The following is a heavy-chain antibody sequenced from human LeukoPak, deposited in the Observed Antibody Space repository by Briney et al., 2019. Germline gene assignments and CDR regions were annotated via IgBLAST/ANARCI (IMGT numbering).Heavy chain of an antibody. CDR1: GGSISSYY. V-gene: IGHV4-59*08. Sequence: PSETLSLTCTVSGGSISSYYWSWIRQPPGKGLEWIGFIYYSGSTNYNPSLKSRVTISVDTSKNQFSLKLSSVTAADTAVYYCARQATQYTSSRGYWFDPWGQGTLVTVSS. D-gene: IGHD6-13*01. J-gene: IGHJ5*02. CDR2: IYYSGST. CDR3: ARQATQYTSSRGYWFDP.